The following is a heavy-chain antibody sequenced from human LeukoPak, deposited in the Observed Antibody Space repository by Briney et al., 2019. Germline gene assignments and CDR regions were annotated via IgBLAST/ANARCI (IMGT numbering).Heavy chain of an antibody. CDR1: GFTFSSYW. CDR2: ISGDGRNI. D-gene: IGHD2-15*01. V-gene: IGHV3-74*01. Sequence: GGSLRLSCVASGFTFSSYWMHWVRQDPRKGLVWVSRISGDGRNINYADSVKGRFTISRDNSKNTLYLQMNSLRAEDTAVYYCARDLVVADWGQGTLVTVSS. J-gene: IGHJ4*02. CDR3: ARDLVVAD.